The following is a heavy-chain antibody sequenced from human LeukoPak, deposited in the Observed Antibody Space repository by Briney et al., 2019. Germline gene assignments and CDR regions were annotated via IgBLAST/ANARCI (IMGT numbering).Heavy chain of an antibody. D-gene: IGHD5-24*01. CDR3: ARGATISETGYFDF. J-gene: IGHJ4*03. CDR1: GGSFSRYY. CDR2: IDHRGDT. Sequence: KPSETLSLTCAVYGGSFSRYYWSWIRQSPGKRLEWIAEIDHRGDTNYNPSVKSRVTISVDTSKNQFSLKVRSLSAADTAVYYCARGATISETGYFDFWGQGTLVTVSS. V-gene: IGHV4-34*01.